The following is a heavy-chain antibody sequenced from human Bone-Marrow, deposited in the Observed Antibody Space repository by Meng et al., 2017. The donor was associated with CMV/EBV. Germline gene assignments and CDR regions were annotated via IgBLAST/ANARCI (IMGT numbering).Heavy chain of an antibody. V-gene: IGHV3-21*01. CDR1: GFTFSGYN. CDR2: ISSTGPYM. CDR3: ARHEAVYYFDL. Sequence: GESLKISCAASGFTFSGYNMNWVRQAPGKGLEWVASISSTGPYMYYADSVKGRFTISRDNARNSLYQQMNSLRADDTALYFSARHEAVYYFDLWGQGTMVTVSS. J-gene: IGHJ4*02.